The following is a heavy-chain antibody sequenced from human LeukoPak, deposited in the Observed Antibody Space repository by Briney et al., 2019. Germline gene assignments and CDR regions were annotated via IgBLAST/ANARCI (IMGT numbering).Heavy chain of an antibody. V-gene: IGHV5-51*01. J-gene: IGHJ4*02. CDR1: GYNFTTYW. D-gene: IGHD1-26*01. Sequence: GEALKISCKSSGYNFTTYWIGWVRQMPGKGMEGMGIIYPGDSDTRYSPSFQGLITISVDKSITTAYLQWNSLKASDTAMYYCARRGGSLVYFDYWGQGTLVTVSS. CDR2: IYPGDSDT. CDR3: ARRGGSLVYFDY.